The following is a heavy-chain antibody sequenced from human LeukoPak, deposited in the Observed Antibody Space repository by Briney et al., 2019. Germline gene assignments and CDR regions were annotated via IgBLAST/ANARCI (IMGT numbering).Heavy chain of an antibody. CDR1: GGSISSSSYY. V-gene: IGHV4-39*07. CDR2: IYYSGST. Sequence: SETLSLTCTVSGGSISSSSYYWGWSRQPPGKGLEWIGSIYYSGSTYYNPSLKSRVTISVDTSKNQFSLKLSSVTAADTAVYYCARGRYGTVSRGWFDPWGQGTLVTVSS. J-gene: IGHJ5*02. CDR3: ARGRYGTVSRGWFDP. D-gene: IGHD1-1*01.